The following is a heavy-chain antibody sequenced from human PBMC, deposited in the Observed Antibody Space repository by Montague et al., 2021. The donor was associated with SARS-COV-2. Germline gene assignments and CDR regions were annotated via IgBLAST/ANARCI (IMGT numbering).Heavy chain of an antibody. CDR2: XDLDDDK. Sequence: PALVKPTQTLTLTCTFSGFSLSTSGMCVSWIRQPPGKALEWLARXDLDDDKYYSTSLETRLTISKDTSKNQVVLTMTNMDPVDTATYYGARGYYDILTGYLDAFDIWGQGTMVTVSS. D-gene: IGHD3-9*01. CDR3: ARGYYDILTGYLDAFDI. CDR1: GFSLSTSGMC. J-gene: IGHJ3*02. V-gene: IGHV2-70*11.